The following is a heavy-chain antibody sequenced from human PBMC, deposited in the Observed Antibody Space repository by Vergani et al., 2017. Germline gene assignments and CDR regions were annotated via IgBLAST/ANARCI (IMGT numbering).Heavy chain of an antibody. J-gene: IGHJ4*02. CDR2: VSFRGDT. CDR1: GASVNSYY. CDR3: ARSSGYYSYYFDF. V-gene: IGHV4-59*02. D-gene: IGHD3-22*01. Sequence: QVKLQESGPGLVKPSETLSLTCTVSGASVNSYYWSWIRQPPGKGLEWMGYVSFRGDTLYDPSVKGRMTISLNTSSNQFSLYLTSVTAADTAVYYCARSSGYYSYYFDFWGQGTLVTVSS.